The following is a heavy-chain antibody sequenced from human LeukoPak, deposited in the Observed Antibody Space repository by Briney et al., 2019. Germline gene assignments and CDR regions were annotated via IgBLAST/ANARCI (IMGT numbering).Heavy chain of an antibody. J-gene: IGHJ4*02. V-gene: IGHV4-39*01. CDR2: IYDSGST. CDR3: ARREVDYYDSSGYPFDY. Sequence: PSETLSLTCTVSGGSIRSSYYYWGWIRQPPGKGLEWIGSIYDSGSTYYNPSLKSRVTISVDTSKNQFSLKLSSVTAADTAVYYCARREVDYYDSSGYPFDYWGQGTLVTVSS. D-gene: IGHD3-22*01. CDR1: GGSIRSSYYY.